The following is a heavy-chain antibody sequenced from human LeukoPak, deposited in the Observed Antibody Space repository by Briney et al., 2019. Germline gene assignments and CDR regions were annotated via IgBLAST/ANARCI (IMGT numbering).Heavy chain of an antibody. V-gene: IGHV3-48*01. CDR3: AREGVGYAGY. CDR2: ISSSSSTI. CDR1: GFTFSSYS. Sequence: GGSLGLSCAASGFTFSSYSMNWVRQAPGKGLEWVSYISSSSSTIYHADSVKGRFTISRDNAKNSLYLQMNSLRAEDTAVYYCAREGVGYAGYWGQGTLVTVSS. J-gene: IGHJ4*02. D-gene: IGHD2-8*01.